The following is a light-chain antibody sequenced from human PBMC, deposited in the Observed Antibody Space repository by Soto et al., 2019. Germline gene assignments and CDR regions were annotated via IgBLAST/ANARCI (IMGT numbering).Light chain of an antibody. J-gene: IGLJ2*01. Sequence: QSVLTQPPSASGSPGQSVTISCTGTSSDVGGYNYVSWYQQHAAKAPKLMIYEVSKRPSGVPDRFSGSKSGNAASLTVSGLQAEDEADYYCSSYAGSNNVVFGGGTKVTVL. CDR1: SSDVGGYNY. V-gene: IGLV2-8*01. CDR2: EVS. CDR3: SSYAGSNNVV.